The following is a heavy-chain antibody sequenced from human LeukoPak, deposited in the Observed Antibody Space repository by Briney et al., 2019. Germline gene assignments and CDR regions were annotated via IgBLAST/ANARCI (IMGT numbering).Heavy chain of an antibody. D-gene: IGHD1-7*01. CDR1: GFTFSSYE. J-gene: IGHJ1*01. CDR2: ISSSGSTI. CDR3: ARSFFQWNYGSCLDS. V-gene: IGHV3-48*03. Sequence: GGSLRLSCAASGFTFSSYEMNWVRQAPGKGLEWVSYISSSGSTIYYADSVKGRFTISRDNAKNSLYLQMNSLRAEDTAVYYCARSFFQWNYGSCLDSWGQGTLVTVSS.